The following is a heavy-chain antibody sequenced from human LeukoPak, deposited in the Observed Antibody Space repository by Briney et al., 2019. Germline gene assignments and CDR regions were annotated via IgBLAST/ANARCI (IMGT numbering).Heavy chain of an antibody. CDR1: GYTFTGYY. V-gene: IGHV1-2*02. J-gene: IGHJ5*02. D-gene: IGHD2-2*01. CDR2: INPNSGGT. Sequence: ASVKVSCKASGYTFTGYYMHWVRQAPGQGLEWMGWINPNSGGTNYAQKFQGRVTMTRDTSISTAYMELSRLRSDDTAVYYCARDSQSSSRFRFDPWGQGTLVTVSS. CDR3: ARDSQSSSRFRFDP.